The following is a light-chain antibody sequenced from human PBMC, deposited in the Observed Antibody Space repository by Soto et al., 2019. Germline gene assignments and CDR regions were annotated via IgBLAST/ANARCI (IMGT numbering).Light chain of an antibody. J-gene: IGKJ2*01. V-gene: IGKV2-28*01. CDR1: RSLLHSSGYHY. CDR2: LGS. Sequence: DVVMTQSPLSLPVTPGEPASISCRSSRSLLHSSGYHYLDWYLQKPGQSPHLLIYLGSNRASGVPDRFSCSGSGTDFTLKITRVEAEDVGIYYCMQAAQIPPTFGQGTRLEIK. CDR3: MQAAQIPPT.